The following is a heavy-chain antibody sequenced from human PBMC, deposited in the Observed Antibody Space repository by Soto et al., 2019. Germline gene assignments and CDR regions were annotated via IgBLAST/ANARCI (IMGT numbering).Heavy chain of an antibody. Sequence: ASVKVSCKASGYTFTSYGISWVRQAPGQGLEWMGWISAYSGNTGYAQKFQGRVTMTRSTSISTAYMELSSLRSEDTAVYYCARKGHGSGEAFDIWGQGTMVTVSS. CDR1: GYTFTSYG. CDR3: ARKGHGSGEAFDI. V-gene: IGHV1-8*02. J-gene: IGHJ3*02. D-gene: IGHD6-19*01. CDR2: ISAYSGNT.